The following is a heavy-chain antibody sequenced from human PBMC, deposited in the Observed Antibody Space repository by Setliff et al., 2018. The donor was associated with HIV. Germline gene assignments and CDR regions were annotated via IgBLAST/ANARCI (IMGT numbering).Heavy chain of an antibody. D-gene: IGHD3-22*01. CDR1: AGAITNYY. V-gene: IGHV4-4*07. J-gene: IGHJ3*02. CDR2: VHFSGTT. Sequence: SETLSLTCTVSAGAITNYYWNWIRQAAGEGLEWIGRVHFSGTTTIYNPSLKSRVTMSVDRSKKQFSLRLTSVTAADTALYYCARSGYYWDDAFDIWGQGAMVTVSS. CDR3: ARSGYYWDDAFDI.